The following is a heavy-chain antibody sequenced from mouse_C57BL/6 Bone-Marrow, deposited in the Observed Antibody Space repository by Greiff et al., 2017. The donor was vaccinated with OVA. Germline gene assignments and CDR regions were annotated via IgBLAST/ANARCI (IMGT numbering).Heavy chain of an antibody. V-gene: IGHV5-12*01. CDR3: ARVLRGIDY. D-gene: IGHD1-1*01. CDR2: ISNGGGST. Sequence: EVKLVESGGGLVQPGGSLKLSCAASGFTFSDYYMYWVRQTPEKRLEWVAYISNGGGSTYYPDTVKGRFTISRDNAKNTLYLQMSRLKSEDTAMYYCARVLRGIDYWGQGTTLTVSS. J-gene: IGHJ2*01. CDR1: GFTFSDYY.